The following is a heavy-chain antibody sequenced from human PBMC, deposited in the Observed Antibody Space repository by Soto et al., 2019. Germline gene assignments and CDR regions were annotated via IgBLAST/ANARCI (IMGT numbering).Heavy chain of an antibody. D-gene: IGHD2-2*01. CDR3: AKSYLSTKPPFDY. V-gene: IGHV3-30*18. Sequence: RLSCAASGLTFSNDGMHWVRQAPGKGLEWVAIISYDGSNIYYADSVKGRFTISRDNSKNTLYLQMNSLRVEDTAVYYCAKSYLSTKPPFDYWGQGT. CDR1: GLTFSNDG. J-gene: IGHJ4*02. CDR2: ISYDGSNI.